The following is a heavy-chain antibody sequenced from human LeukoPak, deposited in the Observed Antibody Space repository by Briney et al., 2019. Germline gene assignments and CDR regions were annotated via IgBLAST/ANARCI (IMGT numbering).Heavy chain of an antibody. D-gene: IGHD3-10*01. CDR1: GGSISSGGYY. V-gene: IGHV4-30-2*01. CDR3: ARLFIDMVRGVMSSWFDP. J-gene: IGHJ5*02. Sequence: PSETLSLTCTVSGGSISSGGYYWSWIRQPPGKGLEWIGYIYHSGSTYYNPSLKSRVTISVDRSKNQFSLKLSSVTAADTAVYYCARLFIDMVRGVMSSWFDPWGQGTLVTVSS. CDR2: IYHSGST.